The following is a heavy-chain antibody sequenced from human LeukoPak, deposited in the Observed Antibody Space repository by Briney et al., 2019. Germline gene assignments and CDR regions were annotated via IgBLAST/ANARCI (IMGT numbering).Heavy chain of an antibody. Sequence: PSETLSLTCSASGGSISSYYWTWIRQPPGKGLEWIGYRYYSGSTTYNPSLKSRVTISVDTSKSQFSLKLISVTAADTAIYYCARVRGDFETDWGQGTLVTVSS. V-gene: IGHV4-59*01. CDR3: ARVRGDFETD. D-gene: IGHD3-16*01. J-gene: IGHJ1*01. CDR2: RYYSGST. CDR1: GGSISSYY.